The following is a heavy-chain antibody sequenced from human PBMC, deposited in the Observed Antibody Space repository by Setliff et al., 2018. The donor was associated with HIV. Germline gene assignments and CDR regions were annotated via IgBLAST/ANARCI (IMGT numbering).Heavy chain of an antibody. J-gene: IGHJ6*03. Sequence: GGSLRLSCAASGFTFSNYGMHWVRQAPGKGLEWVAVISYDGRNKYYADSVKGRLTISRDNSKNTLNLQMNSLRPEDTAVYHCAKDPTSHWGYYMDPWGKGTTVTVSS. D-gene: IGHD7-27*01. CDR1: GFTFSNYG. V-gene: IGHV3-30*18. CDR2: ISYDGRNK. CDR3: AKDPTSHWGYYMDP.